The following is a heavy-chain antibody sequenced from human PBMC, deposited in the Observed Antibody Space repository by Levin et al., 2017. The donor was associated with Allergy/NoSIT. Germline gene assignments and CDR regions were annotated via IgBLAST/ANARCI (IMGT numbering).Heavy chain of an antibody. CDR2: IYPGDSDT. CDR1: GSRFNSYW. CDR3: ARPNLLYSYGRSVPYDFAI. V-gene: IGHV5-51*01. D-gene: IGHD3-22*01. J-gene: IGHJ3*02. Sequence: PGESLKISCKGSGSRFNSYWIGWVRQMPGKGLEWMGIIYPGDSDTRYSPSFQGQVTISADKSITTAYLQWSSLKASDTAMYYCARPNLLYSYGRSVPYDFAIGCQGTVVAVSS.